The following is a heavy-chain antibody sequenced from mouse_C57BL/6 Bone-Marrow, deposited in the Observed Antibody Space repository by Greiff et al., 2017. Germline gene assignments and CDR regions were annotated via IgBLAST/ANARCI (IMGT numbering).Heavy chain of an antibody. D-gene: IGHD2-12*01. J-gene: IGHJ2*01. V-gene: IGHV1-74*01. CDR3: AILYSGYFDY. Sequence: QVQLQQSGAELVKPGASVKVSCKASGYTFTSYWMHWVKQRPGQGLEWIGRIHPSDSDTNYNQKFKGKATLTVEKSYSTAYMQLSSLTSEDSAVYYCAILYSGYFDYWGQGTTLTVSS. CDR2: IHPSDSDT. CDR1: GYTFTSYW.